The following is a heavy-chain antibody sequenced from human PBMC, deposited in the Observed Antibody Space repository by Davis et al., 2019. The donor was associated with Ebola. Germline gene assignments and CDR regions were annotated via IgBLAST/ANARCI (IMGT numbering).Heavy chain of an antibody. J-gene: IGHJ4*02. Sequence: AASVKVFCKASGYTFTSYDINWVRQATGQGLEWMGRMIPKSGDTVYAQKFQGRVTVTRNTSINTAYMELSSLRSEDTAVYYCALHTGMLLWGQGTRVTVSS. CDR2: MIPKSGDT. V-gene: IGHV1-8*01. CDR1: GYTFTSYD. D-gene: IGHD3-16*01. CDR3: ALHTGMLL.